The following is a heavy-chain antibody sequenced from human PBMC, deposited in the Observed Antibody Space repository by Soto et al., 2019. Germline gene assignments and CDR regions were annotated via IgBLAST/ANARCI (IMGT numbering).Heavy chain of an antibody. CDR3: VRDAGSLGY. V-gene: IGHV3-48*01. Sequence: EVQLVKSVGGLVQPGGSLRLSCVVSGFTFNSYSMDWVRQAPGKGLEWVSYITSGSSTIHYADSVKGRFTISRDNAKNSVFLQMNSLRVEDTAVYYCVRDAGSLGYWGQGTQVTVSS. CDR1: GFTFNSYS. CDR2: ITSGSSTI. J-gene: IGHJ4*02. D-gene: IGHD3-10*01.